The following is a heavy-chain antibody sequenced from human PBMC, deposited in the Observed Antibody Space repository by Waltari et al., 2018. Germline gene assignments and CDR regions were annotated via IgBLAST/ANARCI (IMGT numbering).Heavy chain of an antibody. Sequence: QVRLVESGGGLVKPGGSLRLSCAASGFTVSDFYLSWIRQAPGKGLEWISYISSTDDIKHYADSVKGRFTISKDNSNNTLYLQMNSLRAEDTAVYYCARTGNGHSSGWYSGDYWGQGTLVTVSS. CDR2: ISSTDDIK. J-gene: IGHJ4*02. D-gene: IGHD6-19*01. CDR3: ARTGNGHSSGWYSGDY. V-gene: IGHV3-11*04. CDR1: GFTVSDFY.